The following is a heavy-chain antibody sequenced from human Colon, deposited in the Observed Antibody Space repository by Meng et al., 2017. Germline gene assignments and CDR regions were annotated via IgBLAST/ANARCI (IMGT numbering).Heavy chain of an antibody. J-gene: IGHJ4*02. V-gene: IGHV4-31*03. D-gene: IGHD4-17*01. Sequence: QVHLHESALGLVSPSHDLPPVCTVSGDSIKSGGYHWSWVRQHPGKGLEYIGFMSDSGTTDYNPSLRSRVSISEIGSSKNQFSLTLRSVTAADTATYFCARDTLYGTDYWGQGVLVTVSS. CDR3: ARDTLYGTDY. CDR2: MSDSGTT. CDR1: GDSIKSGGYH.